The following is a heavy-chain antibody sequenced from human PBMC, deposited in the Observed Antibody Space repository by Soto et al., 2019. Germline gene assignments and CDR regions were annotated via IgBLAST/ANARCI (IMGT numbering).Heavy chain of an antibody. CDR1: GFTFSSYG. Sequence: GGSLRLSCAASGFTFSSYGMHWVRQAPGKGLEWVAVMWYDGSNKYYADSVKGRFTISRDNSKNTLYLQMNSLRAEDTAGYYCAGDVMVRGESLNWFDPWGQGTLVTVSS. D-gene: IGHD3-10*01. J-gene: IGHJ5*02. CDR3: AGDVMVRGESLNWFDP. V-gene: IGHV3-33*01. CDR2: MWYDGSNK.